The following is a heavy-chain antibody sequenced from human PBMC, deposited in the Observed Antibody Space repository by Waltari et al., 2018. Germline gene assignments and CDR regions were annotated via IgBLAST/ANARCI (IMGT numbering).Heavy chain of an antibody. CDR3: ARTGARWLQFAAFDI. CDR2: INKDGSEE. V-gene: IGHV3-7*01. CDR1: RFTFSEYW. J-gene: IGHJ3*02. Sequence: EVLLVESGGGLVQTGGSLRLSCAASRFTFSEYWMHWVRQAPGKGLEWVANINKDGSEEYYVDSVKGRFTISRDNAKNSLYLEMKTLRAEDTAIYYCARTGARWLQFAAFDIWGQGTMVTVSS. D-gene: IGHD5-12*01.